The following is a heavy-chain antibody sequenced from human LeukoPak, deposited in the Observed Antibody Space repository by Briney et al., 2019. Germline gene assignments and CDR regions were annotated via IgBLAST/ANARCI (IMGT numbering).Heavy chain of an antibody. D-gene: IGHD6-19*01. V-gene: IGHV3-21*01. CDR2: ISSSSSYI. CDR1: GFTFSSYS. CDR3: ARDSAVATYYGVDV. J-gene: IGHJ6*02. Sequence: GGSLRLSCAASGFTFSSYSMNWVRQAPGKGLEWVSSISSSSSYIYYADSVKGRFTIARDNAKNSLYLQMNSLRAEDTAVYYCARDSAVATYYGVDVWGQGTTVTVSS.